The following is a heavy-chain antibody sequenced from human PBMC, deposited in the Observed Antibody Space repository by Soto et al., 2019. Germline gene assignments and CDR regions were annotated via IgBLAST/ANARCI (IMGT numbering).Heavy chain of an antibody. D-gene: IGHD3-22*01. V-gene: IGHV1-18*01. CDR2: ISPYSGKT. CDR1: GYTFTNND. J-gene: IGHJ4*02. Sequence: QIQLVQSGTEVRKPGASAKVSCKTSGYTFTNNDVCWVRQTPGQGLEWMGWISPYSGKTNYARKFKGRVTMTTDTSTSTVYMELTSLTSDVTAVYYCASEGLLLLPDYWGQGTLVTVSS. CDR3: ASEGLLLLPDY.